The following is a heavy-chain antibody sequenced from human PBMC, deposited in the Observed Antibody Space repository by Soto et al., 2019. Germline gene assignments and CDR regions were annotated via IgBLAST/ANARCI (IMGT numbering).Heavy chain of an antibody. Sequence: EASVKVSCKASGYTFTSYYMHWVRQAPGQGLEWMGIINPSGGSTSYAQKFQGRVTMTRDTSTSTVYMELSSLRSEDTAVYYCATGVERITMIVLVIASPLDAFDIWGQGTMVTVSS. J-gene: IGHJ3*02. D-gene: IGHD3-22*01. CDR1: GYTFTSYY. CDR3: ATGVERITMIVLVIASPLDAFDI. V-gene: IGHV1-46*01. CDR2: INPSGGST.